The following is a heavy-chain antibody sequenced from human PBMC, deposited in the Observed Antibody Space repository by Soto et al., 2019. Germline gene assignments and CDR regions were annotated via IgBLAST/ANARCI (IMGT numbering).Heavy chain of an antibody. CDR2: IWYDGSNK. J-gene: IGHJ4*02. Sequence: PGGSLRLSCAASGFTFSSYGMHWVRQAPGKGLEWVAVIWYDGSNKYYADSVKGRFTISRDNSKNTLYLQMNSLRAEDTAVYYCASDYDSSGPVYWGKGTLVTVSS. CDR3: ASDYDSSGPVY. CDR1: GFTFSSYG. V-gene: IGHV3-33*01. D-gene: IGHD3-22*01.